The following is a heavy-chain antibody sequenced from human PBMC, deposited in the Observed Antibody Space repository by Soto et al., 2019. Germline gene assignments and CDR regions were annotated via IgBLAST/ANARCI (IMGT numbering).Heavy chain of an antibody. Sequence: QVQLVQSGAEVKKPGASVKVSCKASGYTFTSYDINWVRQATGQGLEWMGWMNPNSGNTGYAQKFQGRVTMTRNTSISTAYMELSSLRSEDTAVYYCGVGYSSGWYNWFDPWGQGTLVTVSS. D-gene: IGHD6-19*01. CDR1: GYTFTSYD. CDR2: MNPNSGNT. J-gene: IGHJ5*02. V-gene: IGHV1-8*01. CDR3: GVGYSSGWYNWFDP.